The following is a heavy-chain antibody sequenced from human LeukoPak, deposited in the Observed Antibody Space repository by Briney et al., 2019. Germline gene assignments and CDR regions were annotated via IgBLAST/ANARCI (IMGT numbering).Heavy chain of an antibody. Sequence: QAGGSLRLSCAASGFTFSSYGMHWARQAPGKGLEWVAFIRFDGSTTYYADSVKGRFTISRDNSKNTLYLQMHSLRVEDTAVFYCARGGHLVPADDDAFDIWGQGTMVTVSS. CDR2: IRFDGSTT. CDR3: ARGGHLVPADDDAFDI. J-gene: IGHJ3*02. CDR1: GFTFSSYG. D-gene: IGHD2-2*01. V-gene: IGHV3-30*02.